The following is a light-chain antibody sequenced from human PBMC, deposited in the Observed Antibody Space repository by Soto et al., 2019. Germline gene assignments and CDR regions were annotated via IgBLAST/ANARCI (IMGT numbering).Light chain of an antibody. J-gene: IGLJ1*01. CDR3: CSYAGSPRYG. V-gene: IGLV2-11*01. CDR2: DVS. CDR1: SSDVGGYNY. Sequence: QSALTQPRSVSGSPGQSVTISCTGTSSDVGGYNYVSWYQQHPGKAPKVMIYDVSERPSGVPDRFSGSKSGNTASLTISGLQAEDEADYYCCSYAGSPRYGLGTGTKGTVL.